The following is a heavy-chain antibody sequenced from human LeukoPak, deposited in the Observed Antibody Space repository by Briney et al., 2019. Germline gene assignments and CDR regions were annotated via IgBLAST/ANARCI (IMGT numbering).Heavy chain of an antibody. CDR1: RYSFSAYP. Sequence: GGSLRLSCEAYRYSFSAYPMGWVRRAPGKGLEWVSGITASGDVTFHVDTLQGRFTISRDNSKNTLFLQMNSLRAEDTAEYYCAKSLLTTASGTGRAFDIWGQGTMVTVSA. D-gene: IGHD4-17*01. J-gene: IGHJ3*02. V-gene: IGHV3-23*01. CDR3: AKSLLTTASGTGRAFDI. CDR2: ITASGDVT.